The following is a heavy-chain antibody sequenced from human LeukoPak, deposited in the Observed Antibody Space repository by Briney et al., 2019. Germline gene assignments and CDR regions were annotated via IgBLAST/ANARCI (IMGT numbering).Heavy chain of an antibody. CDR3: ARDPYGSGSYHNNWFDP. Sequence: SETLSLTCTVSGGSISSYYWSWIRQPPGKGLEWIGYIYYSGSTNYNPSLKSRVTISVDTSKNQFSLKLSSVTPEDTAVYYCARDPYGSGSYHNNWFDPWGQGTLVTVSS. J-gene: IGHJ5*02. V-gene: IGHV4-59*12. CDR2: IYYSGST. CDR1: GGSISSYY. D-gene: IGHD3-10*01.